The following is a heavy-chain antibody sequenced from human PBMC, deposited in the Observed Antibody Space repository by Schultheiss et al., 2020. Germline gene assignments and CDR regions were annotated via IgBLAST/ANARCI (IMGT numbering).Heavy chain of an antibody. J-gene: IGHJ4*02. CDR1: GFTFSSYA. CDR2: ISGSGGST. V-gene: IGHV3-23*01. CDR3: ARDQGDYFDY. D-gene: IGHD3-16*01. Sequence: WGSLRLSCAASGFTFSSYAMHWVRQAPGKGLEWVSAISGSGGSTYYADSVKGRFTISRDNSKNTLYLQMNSLRAEDTAVYYCARDQGDYFDYWGQGTLVTVSS.